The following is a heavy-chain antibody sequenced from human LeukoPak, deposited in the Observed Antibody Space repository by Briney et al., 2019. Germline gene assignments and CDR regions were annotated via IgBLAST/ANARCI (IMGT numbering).Heavy chain of an antibody. D-gene: IGHD6-19*01. CDR2: INHSGST. CDR1: GGSFSGYY. V-gene: IGHV4-34*01. CDR3: ASNRLASAPYYYYYMDV. Sequence: SETLSLTCAVYGGSFSGYYWSRIRQPPGKGLEWIGEINHSGSTNYNPSLKSRVTISVDTSKNQFSLKLSSVTAADTAVYYCASNRLASAPYYYYYMDVWGKGTTITVSS. J-gene: IGHJ6*03.